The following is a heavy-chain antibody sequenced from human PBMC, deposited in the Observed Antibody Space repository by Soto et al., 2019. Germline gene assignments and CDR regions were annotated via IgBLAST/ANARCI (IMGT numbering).Heavy chain of an antibody. Sequence: SETLSLTCTVSGGSISSSSYYWGWIRQPPGKGLEWIGSIYYSGSTYYNPSLKSRVTISVDTSKNQFSLKLSSVTAADTAVYYCARLVPYYYDSSGSYWYFDLWGRGTLVTVSS. J-gene: IGHJ2*01. CDR3: ARLVPYYYDSSGSYWYFDL. CDR1: GGSISSSSYY. V-gene: IGHV4-39*01. D-gene: IGHD3-22*01. CDR2: IYYSGST.